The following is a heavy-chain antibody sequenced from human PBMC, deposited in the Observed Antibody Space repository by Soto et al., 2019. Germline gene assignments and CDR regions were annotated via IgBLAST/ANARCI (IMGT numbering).Heavy chain of an antibody. CDR3: ARDFVVGGPTINYYYGMDV. CDR1: GFTVSSNY. Sequence: EVQLVESGGDLVQPGGSLRLSCAASGFTVSSNYMSWVRQAPGKGLEWISIIYSAGNTYYAEAVKGRFTISRHNSKNTLYLQMNSLGAEDTDVYYCARDFVVGGPTINYYYGMDVWGQGTTVTVSS. CDR2: IYSAGNT. V-gene: IGHV3-66*01. D-gene: IGHD2-15*01. J-gene: IGHJ6*02.